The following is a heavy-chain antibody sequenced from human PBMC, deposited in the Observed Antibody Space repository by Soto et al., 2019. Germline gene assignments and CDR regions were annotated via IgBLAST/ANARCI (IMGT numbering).Heavy chain of an antibody. J-gene: IGHJ5*02. CDR2: IIPILGIA. V-gene: IGHV1-69*08. CDR3: ARDGSGWTNWFDP. D-gene: IGHD6-19*01. Sequence: QVQLVQSGAEVKKPGSSVKVSCKASGGTFSSYTISWVRQAPGQGLEWMGRIIPILGIANYAQKFQGRVTNTADKSTSTAYMELSSLRSEDTAVYYCARDGSGWTNWFDPWGQGTLVTVSS. CDR1: GGTFSSYT.